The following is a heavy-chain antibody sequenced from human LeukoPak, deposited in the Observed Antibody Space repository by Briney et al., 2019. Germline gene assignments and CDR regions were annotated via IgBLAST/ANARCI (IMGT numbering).Heavy chain of an antibody. Sequence: GASVKVSCKASGYTFTSYDINWLRQATGQGLEWMGWMNPNSGNTGYAQKFQGRVSITRNTSISTAYMELSSLRSEDTAVYYCARRDCTGGSCRTRIFDYWGQGTLVTVSS. CDR2: MNPNSGNT. CDR3: ARRDCTGGSCRTRIFDY. CDR1: GYTFTSYD. J-gene: IGHJ4*02. V-gene: IGHV1-8*03. D-gene: IGHD2-15*01.